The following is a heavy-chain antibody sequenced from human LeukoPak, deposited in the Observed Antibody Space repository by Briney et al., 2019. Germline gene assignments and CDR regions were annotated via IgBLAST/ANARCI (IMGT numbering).Heavy chain of an antibody. Sequence: ASVKVSCKASGYTFTSYGISWVRQAPGQGLEWMGWISAYNGNTNYAQKLQGRVTTTTDTSTSTAYMELRSLRSDDTAVYYCARDASGSGSYYDDYWGQGTLVTVSS. CDR1: GYTFTSYG. V-gene: IGHV1-18*01. CDR3: ARDASGSGSYYDDY. D-gene: IGHD1-26*01. J-gene: IGHJ4*02. CDR2: ISAYNGNT.